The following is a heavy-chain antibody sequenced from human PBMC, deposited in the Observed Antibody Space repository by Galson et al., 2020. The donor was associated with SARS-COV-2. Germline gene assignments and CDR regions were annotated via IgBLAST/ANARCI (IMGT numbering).Heavy chain of an antibody. CDR3: ARYGASLPTTNYMDV. J-gene: IGHJ6*03. Sequence: SETLSLTCIVSGESISRIPYHWGWIRQPPGGGLEWIATIYSNGNDYYNPSLNSRVTISLDTSKNQFSLMLRSVTAADTAVYYCARYGASLPTTNYMDVWGQGATVTISS. V-gene: IGHV4-39*01. CDR1: GESISRIPYH. CDR2: IYSNGND. D-gene: IGHD2-8*01.